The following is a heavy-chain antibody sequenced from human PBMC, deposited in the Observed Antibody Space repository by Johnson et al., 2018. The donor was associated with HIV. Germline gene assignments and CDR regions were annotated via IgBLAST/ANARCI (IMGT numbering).Heavy chain of an antibody. J-gene: IGHJ3*02. V-gene: IGHV3-30*03. CDR1: GFTFSSYG. CDR2: MSFDESNK. D-gene: IGHD1-26*01. CDR3: ARAPNVWGGSYYGDVFDI. Sequence: QVQLVESGGGLVQPGRSLRLSCAASGFTFSSYGMHWVRQAPGKGLEWVAVMSFDESNKYYADSVKGRFTISRDNSKNSLYLQMNSLRAEDTAVYYCARAPNVWGGSYYGDVFDIWGQGTMVAVSS.